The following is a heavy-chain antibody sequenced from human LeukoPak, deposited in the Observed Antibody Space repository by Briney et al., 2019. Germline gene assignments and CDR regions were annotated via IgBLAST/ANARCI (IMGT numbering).Heavy chain of an antibody. V-gene: IGHV3-21*01. D-gene: IGHD5-24*01. Sequence: PGGSLRLSCAASGFSFSSYSMNWVRQAPGKGLEWVSSISSSSSYIYYADSVKGRFTISRDNAKNSLYLQMNSLRADDTAVYYCARETPDRYDYWGQGTLVTVSS. CDR1: GFSFSSYS. CDR3: ARETPDRYDY. CDR2: ISSSSSYI. J-gene: IGHJ4*02.